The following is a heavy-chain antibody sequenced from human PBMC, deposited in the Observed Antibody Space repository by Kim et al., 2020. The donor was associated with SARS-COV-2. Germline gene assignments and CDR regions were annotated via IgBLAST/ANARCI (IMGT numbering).Heavy chain of an antibody. V-gene: IGHV4-59*13. CDR2: IYYSGST. CDR1: GGSISSYY. J-gene: IGHJ4*02. D-gene: IGHD3-22*01. Sequence: SETLSLTCTVSGGSISSYYWSWIRQPPGKGLEWIGYIYYSGSTNYNPSLKSRVTISVDTSKNQFSLKLSSVTAADTAVYYCARDSHPTYYYDSSGYYGFDYWGQGTLVTVSS. CDR3: ARDSHPTYYYDSSGYYGFDY.